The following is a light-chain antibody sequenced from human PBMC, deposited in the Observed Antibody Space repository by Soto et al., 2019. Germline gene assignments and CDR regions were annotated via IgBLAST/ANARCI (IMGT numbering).Light chain of an antibody. CDR3: QQHLHLLT. J-gene: IGKJ4*01. CDR1: QDISTY. CDR2: GAS. V-gene: IGKV1-33*01. Sequence: DIQMTQSPSSLSASVGDRVTITCQASQDISTYLNWYQQKPGKAPDLLIYGASNLKTGVPSRFSGSGSGTDFTFTISGLQPEDVATYYGQQHLHLLTFGGGTKVDI.